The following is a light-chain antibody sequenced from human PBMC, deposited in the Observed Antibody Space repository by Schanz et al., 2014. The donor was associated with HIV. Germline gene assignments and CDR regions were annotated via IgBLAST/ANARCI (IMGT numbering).Light chain of an antibody. CDR3: QQYSNYPHT. J-gene: IGKJ2*01. CDR2: KAS. CDR1: QSISSW. V-gene: IGKV1-5*03. Sequence: DIQMTQFPSTLSASVGDRVTITCRASQSISSWLAWYQQRPGKAPNLLIYKASSLEVGVPSRFSGSGSGTEFTLTISSLQPDDFATYYCQQYSNYPHTFGQGTKLDIK.